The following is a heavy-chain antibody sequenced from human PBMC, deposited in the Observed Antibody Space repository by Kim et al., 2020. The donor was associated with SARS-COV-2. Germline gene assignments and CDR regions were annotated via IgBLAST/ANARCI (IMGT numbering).Heavy chain of an antibody. J-gene: IGHJ4*02. CDR1: GFTFSSAW. V-gene: IGHV3-15*01. CDR2: IKSNSDGGTA. CDR3: STALQWEHMVDY. D-gene: IGHD1-26*01. Sequence: WGSLRLSCAASGFTFSSAWMGWVRQAPGKGLEWVGRIKSNSDGGTADYAAPVKGRFSISRDDSKNTLYLQMNSLKTEDTALYYCSTALQWEHMVDYWCQGTLVTVSS.